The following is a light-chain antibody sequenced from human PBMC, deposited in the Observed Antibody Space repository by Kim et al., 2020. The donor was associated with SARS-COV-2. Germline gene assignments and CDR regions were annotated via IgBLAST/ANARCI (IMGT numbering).Light chain of an antibody. Sequence: VALGQTVRITCQGDNLRSYYATWYQQKPGQAPILVIYGKNNRPSGIPDRFSGSSSGNTASLTITGTQAGDEADYYCNSRDSNDNVVFGGGTQLTVL. J-gene: IGLJ2*01. CDR2: GKN. CDR1: NLRSYY. V-gene: IGLV3-19*01. CDR3: NSRDSNDNVV.